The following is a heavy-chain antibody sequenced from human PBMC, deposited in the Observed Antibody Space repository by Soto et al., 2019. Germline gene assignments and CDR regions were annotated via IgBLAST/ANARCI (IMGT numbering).Heavy chain of an antibody. Sequence: GGSLRLSCAASGFSFSKYAMSWVRQAPGKGLEWVSGISGSGGSTCSADSVKGRFAISRDNSRNTLYLQMNSLRDGDTAVYYCARGFSAVMLSPPDYWGQGPLVPVSP. D-gene: IGHD3-16*01. CDR1: GFSFSKYA. J-gene: IGHJ4*02. CDR2: ISGSGGST. CDR3: ARGFSAVMLSPPDY. V-gene: IGHV3-23*01.